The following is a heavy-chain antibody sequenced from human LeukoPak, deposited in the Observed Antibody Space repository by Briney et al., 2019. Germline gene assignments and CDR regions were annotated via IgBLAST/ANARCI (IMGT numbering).Heavy chain of an antibody. CDR2: VDGGGGGT. J-gene: IGHJ4*02. CDR1: GFTLSSYA. D-gene: IGHD3-22*01. Sequence: GGSLRLSCAASGFTLSSYAMTWVRQAPGRGLEWVSSVDGGGGGTYYADSVKGRFTISRDNSKDTLYLQMNGLRAEDTAVYFCAKQSAGSAAWYSLHYDLWGQGTLVTVSS. CDR3: AKQSAGSAAWYSLHYDL. V-gene: IGHV3-23*01.